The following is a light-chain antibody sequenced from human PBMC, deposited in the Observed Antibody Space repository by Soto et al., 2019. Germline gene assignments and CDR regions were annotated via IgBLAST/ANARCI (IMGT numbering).Light chain of an antibody. CDR3: SSYTSGSNPWV. CDR2: DVS. CDR1: SSDVGGYNY. V-gene: IGLV2-14*03. J-gene: IGLJ1*01. Sequence: QSVLTQPTSVSGSPGQSITISCTGTSSDVGGYNYVSWYQHHPGKAPKLMICDVSDRPSGVSNRFSGSKSGNTASLTISGLQAEDEADYYCSSYTSGSNPWVFGTGTKVTV.